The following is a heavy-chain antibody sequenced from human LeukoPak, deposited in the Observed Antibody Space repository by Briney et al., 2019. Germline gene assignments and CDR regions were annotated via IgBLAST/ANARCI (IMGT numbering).Heavy chain of an antibody. D-gene: IGHD3-22*01. CDR2: INHSGST. J-gene: IGHJ4*02. CDR3: AMNPYYYDSSGSLYYFDY. Sequence: PSETLSLTCAVYGGSFSGYYWSWIRQPPGKGLEWIGEINHSGSTNYNPSLKSRVTISVDTSKNQFSLKLSSVTAADTAVYYCAMNPYYYDSSGSLYYFDYWGQGTLVTVSS. CDR1: GGSFSGYY. V-gene: IGHV4-34*01.